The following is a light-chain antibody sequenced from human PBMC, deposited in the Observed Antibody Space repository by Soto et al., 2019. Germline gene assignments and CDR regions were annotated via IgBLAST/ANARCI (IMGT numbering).Light chain of an antibody. CDR2: DVS. CDR3: SSYTSSSTLV. J-gene: IGLJ2*01. CDR1: SSDVGTYKY. V-gene: IGLV2-14*03. Sequence: QPASVSASPGQSITISCTGTSSDVGTYKYVSWYQHHPGKAPKLMIYDVSNRPSGVSDRFSGSKSGNTASLIISGLQTEDEADYYCSSYTSSSTLVFGGGTKVTVL.